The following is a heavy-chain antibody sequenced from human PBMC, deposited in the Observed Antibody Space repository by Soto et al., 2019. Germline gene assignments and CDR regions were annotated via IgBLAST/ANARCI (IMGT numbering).Heavy chain of an antibody. CDR2: IIPILGIA. CDR1: GGTFSSYT. CDR3: ARAYSSSAGTYYYYYYMDV. J-gene: IGHJ6*03. D-gene: IGHD6-13*01. Sequence: QVQLVQSGAEVKKPGSSVKVSCKASGGTFSSYTISWVRQAPGQGLEWMGRIIPILGIANYAQKFQGRVTITADKYTSTAYMELSSMRSEDTAVYYCARAYSSSAGTYYYYYYMDVWGKGTTVTVSS. V-gene: IGHV1-69*02.